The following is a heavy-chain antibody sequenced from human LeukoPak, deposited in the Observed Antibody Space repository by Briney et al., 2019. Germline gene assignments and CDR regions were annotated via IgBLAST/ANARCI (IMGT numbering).Heavy chain of an antibody. CDR1: GFTFSSHA. D-gene: IGHD1-1*01. V-gene: IGHV3-23*01. J-gene: IGHJ4*02. Sequence: GGSLRLSCEASGFTFSSHAMSWFRQPPGTGLEWLSSIATSGTYYASSVKGRFTISRDDSNNMLFLQMNSLTAEDTAVYYCAREGLERHLALDHWGQGTVVTVSS. CDR2: IATSGT. CDR3: AREGLERHLALDH.